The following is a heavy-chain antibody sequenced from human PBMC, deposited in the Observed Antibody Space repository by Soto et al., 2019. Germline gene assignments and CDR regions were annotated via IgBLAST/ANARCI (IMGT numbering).Heavy chain of an antibody. CDR1: GYSFTSYW. D-gene: IGHD2-15*01. V-gene: IGHV5-51*01. CDR2: IYPGDSDA. J-gene: IGHJ3*01. CDR3: ARRGYCSGGSCFSASFDV. Sequence: PGESLKISCHGSGYSFTSYWICWVRQMPWKGLEWMGIIYPGDSDARYSPSFQGQVTISADKSISTAYLQWSSLKASDTAMYYCARRGYCSGGSCFSASFDVWGQGTMVTVSS.